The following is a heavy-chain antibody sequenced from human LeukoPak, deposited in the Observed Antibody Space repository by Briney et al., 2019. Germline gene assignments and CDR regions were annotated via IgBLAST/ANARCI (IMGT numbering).Heavy chain of an antibody. Sequence: ASVKVSCKASGYTFTGYNMHWVRQAPGQGVEGMGRINPNSGGTNYEQKFQGRVTITRETSISTAYMELSRLRSDDTAVYYCATLIDYGDYGVDYFDYWGQGTLVTVSS. CDR1: GYTFTGYN. CDR3: ATLIDYGDYGVDYFDY. J-gene: IGHJ4*02. CDR2: INPNSGGT. D-gene: IGHD4-17*01. V-gene: IGHV1-2*06.